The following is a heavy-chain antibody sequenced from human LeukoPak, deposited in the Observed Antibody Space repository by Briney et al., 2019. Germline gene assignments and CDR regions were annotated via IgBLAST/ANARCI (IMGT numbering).Heavy chain of an antibody. CDR3: ARSGADYIWGSYRFGSWFDP. CDR1: GYSISSGYY. Sequence: SETLSLTCSVSGYSISSGYYWGWLRQPPGKGLEWIGSMSHSAGTYQNPSLKSRVTISIDTSKNQFFLKVNPVTAADTAVYYCARSGADYIWGSYRFGSWFDPWGQGTLVTVSS. D-gene: IGHD3-16*02. J-gene: IGHJ5*02. V-gene: IGHV4-38-2*02. CDR2: MSHSAGT.